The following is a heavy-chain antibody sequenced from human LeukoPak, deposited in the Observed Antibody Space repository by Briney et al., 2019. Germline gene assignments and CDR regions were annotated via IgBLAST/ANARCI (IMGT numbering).Heavy chain of an antibody. D-gene: IGHD6-13*01. V-gene: IGHV1-69*13. CDR3: ARDKQQPIDAFDI. Sequence: SVKVSCKASGGTFSSYAISWVRQAPGQGLEWMGGIIPIFGTANYAQKFQGRVTITADESTSTAYMELSSLRSEDTAAYYCARDKQQPIDAFDIWGQGTMVTVS. J-gene: IGHJ3*02. CDR1: GGTFSSYA. CDR2: IIPIFGTA.